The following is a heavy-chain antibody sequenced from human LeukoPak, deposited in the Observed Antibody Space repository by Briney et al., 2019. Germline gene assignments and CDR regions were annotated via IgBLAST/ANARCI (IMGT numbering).Heavy chain of an antibody. CDR2: ISYDGSNK. CDR3: ASGIGDV. CDR1: GFTFSSYA. Sequence: SGGSLRLSCAASGFTFSSYAMHWVRQAPGKGLEWVAVISYDGSNKYYADSVEGRFTISRDNSKNTLYLQMNSLRAEDTAVYYCASGIGDVWGQGTTVTVSS. D-gene: IGHD1-26*01. J-gene: IGHJ6*02. V-gene: IGHV3-30-3*01.